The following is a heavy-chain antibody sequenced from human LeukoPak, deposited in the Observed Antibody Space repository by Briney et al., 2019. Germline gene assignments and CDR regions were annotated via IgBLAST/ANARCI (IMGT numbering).Heavy chain of an antibody. D-gene: IGHD6-13*01. Sequence: ASVKVSCTASGGTFSSYAISWVRQAPGQGLEWMGRIIPILGIANYAQKFQGRVTITADKSTSTAYMELSSLRSEDTAVYYCARGIAAAAPYYGMDVWGQGTTVTVSS. CDR1: GGTFSSYA. CDR3: ARGIAAAAPYYGMDV. J-gene: IGHJ6*02. CDR2: IIPILGIA. V-gene: IGHV1-69*04.